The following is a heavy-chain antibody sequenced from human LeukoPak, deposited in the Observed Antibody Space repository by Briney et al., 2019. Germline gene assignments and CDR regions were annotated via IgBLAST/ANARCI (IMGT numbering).Heavy chain of an antibody. D-gene: IGHD1-7*01. CDR1: GGSFSGYY. CDR2: INHSGST. CDR3: ARWANRGTTIDY. V-gene: IGHV4-34*01. J-gene: IGHJ4*02. Sequence: PSETLSLTCAAYGGSFSGYYWSWIRQPPGKGLEWVGEINHSGSTNYNPSLKSRVTISVDTSKNQFSLKLSSVTAADTAVYYCARWANRGTTIDYWGQGTLVTVSS.